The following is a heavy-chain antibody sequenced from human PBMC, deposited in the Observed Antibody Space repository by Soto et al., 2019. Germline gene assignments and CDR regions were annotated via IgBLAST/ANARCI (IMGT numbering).Heavy chain of an antibody. J-gene: IGHJ4*02. CDR1: GFTFSGSA. V-gene: IGHV3-73*01. D-gene: IGHD3-22*01. CDR2: IGSKINSYAT. Sequence: GESLKISCAASGFTFSGSAMHWVRQASGKGLEWIGLIGSKINSYATAYGASVKGMFTISKDDSKNTAYLQMNSLKIEDTAVYYCTRNTYDSSGSPGDYWGQGTLVTVSS. CDR3: TRNTYDSSGSPGDY.